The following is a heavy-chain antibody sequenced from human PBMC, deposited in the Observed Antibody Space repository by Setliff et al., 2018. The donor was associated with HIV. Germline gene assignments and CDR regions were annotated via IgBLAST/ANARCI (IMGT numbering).Heavy chain of an antibody. D-gene: IGHD3-22*01. Sequence: SETLSLTCTLSGGSMSSYYWTWIRQPPGKGLEWIGYVYTSEISNYNSSLRSRVVISLDTSKNQFSLKLGSVTAADTAVYYCARHAGSRGYYPRPFDYWGQGTLVTVSS. V-gene: IGHV4-59*08. J-gene: IGHJ4*02. CDR1: GGSMSSYY. CDR3: ARHAGSRGYYPRPFDY. CDR2: VYTSEIS.